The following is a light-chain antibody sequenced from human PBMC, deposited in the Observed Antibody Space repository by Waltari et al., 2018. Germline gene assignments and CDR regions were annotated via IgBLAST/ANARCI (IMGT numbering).Light chain of an antibody. Sequence: QSVLTQTPSASGTPGQRFTISCSGSSSNIGRNPVNWYQPLPGTAPKLLLYSTNQRPSGVPDRFSGSKSGTSASLAIGGLQSEDEADYYCAAWDDSLNGVVFGGGTKLTVL. CDR3: AAWDDSLNGVV. CDR2: STN. CDR1: SSNIGRNP. V-gene: IGLV1-44*01. J-gene: IGLJ2*01.